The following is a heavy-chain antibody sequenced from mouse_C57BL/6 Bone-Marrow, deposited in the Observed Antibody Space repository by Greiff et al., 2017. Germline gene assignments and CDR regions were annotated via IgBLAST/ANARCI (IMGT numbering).Heavy chain of an antibody. V-gene: IGHV5-6*01. Sequence: EVKLVESGGDLVKPGGSLKLSCAASGFTFSSYGMSWVRQTPDKRLEWVATISSGGSYTYYPDSVKGRFTISRDKAKNTLYLQMSSLKSEDTAMYYCARHGTGTNFDYWGQGTTLTVSS. J-gene: IGHJ2*01. CDR1: GFTFSSYG. CDR2: ISSGGSYT. CDR3: ARHGTGTNFDY. D-gene: IGHD4-1*01.